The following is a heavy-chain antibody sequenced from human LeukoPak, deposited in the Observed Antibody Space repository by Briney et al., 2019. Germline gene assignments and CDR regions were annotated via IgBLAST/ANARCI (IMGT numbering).Heavy chain of an antibody. CDR3: ATRPDYGSGSYSSENY. CDR2: ISAYNGNT. D-gene: IGHD3-10*01. J-gene: IGHJ4*02. V-gene: IGHV1-18*01. Sequence: GASVKVSCKASGYTFTSYDISWVRQAPGQGLEWMGWISAYNGNTNYAQKLQGRVTMTTDTSTSTTYMELRSLRSDDTAVYYCATRPDYGSGSYSSENYWGQGTLVTVSS. CDR1: GYTFTSYD.